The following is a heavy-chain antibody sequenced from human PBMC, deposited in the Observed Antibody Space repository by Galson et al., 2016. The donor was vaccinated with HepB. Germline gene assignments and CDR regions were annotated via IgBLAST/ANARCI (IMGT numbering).Heavy chain of an antibody. D-gene: IGHD6-19*01. CDR2: IIGYNGDT. CDR3: ARERGGSGLLDH. V-gene: IGHV1-18*01. CDR1: GYTFTSYT. J-gene: IGHJ4*02. Sequence: SVKVSCKAAGYTFTSYTISWVRQAPGQGLEWMGRIIGYNGDTKYAQNFQGRVTMTTDTSTSTAYMELRSLKSDDTATYYCARERGGSGLLDHWGQGTLATVSS.